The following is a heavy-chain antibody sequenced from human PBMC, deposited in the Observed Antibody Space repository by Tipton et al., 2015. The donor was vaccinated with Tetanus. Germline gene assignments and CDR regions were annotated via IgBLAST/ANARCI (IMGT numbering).Heavy chain of an antibody. CDR2: FYPSGSS. V-gene: IGHV4-4*07. Sequence: TLSLTCSVSGDSIGASYWSWIRQPAGKGLEWIGRFYPSGSSNNHPSHKGRVTLSVDRSKNQFFLKLTSVTAADTAVYFCARGNDLWSGYSDFYFDHWGQGTHVTVSS. D-gene: IGHD3-3*01. CDR1: GDSIGASY. CDR3: ARGNDLWSGYSDFYFDH. J-gene: IGHJ4*02.